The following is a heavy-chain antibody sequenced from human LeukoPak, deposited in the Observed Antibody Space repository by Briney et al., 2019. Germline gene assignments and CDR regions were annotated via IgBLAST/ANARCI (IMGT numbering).Heavy chain of an antibody. V-gene: IGHV3-21*01. J-gene: IGHJ4*02. CDR1: GFTFSHYN. D-gene: IGHD3-22*01. CDR3: ARVGYYYDATGYFPLDY. Sequence: PGESLRLSCAASGFTFSHYNMNWVRQAPGKGLEWVSSISSTSSYIYFADSVKGRFTISRDNAKNSVYLQINSLRAEDTAVYYCARVGYYYDATGYFPLDYWGQGALVTVSS. CDR2: ISSTSSYI.